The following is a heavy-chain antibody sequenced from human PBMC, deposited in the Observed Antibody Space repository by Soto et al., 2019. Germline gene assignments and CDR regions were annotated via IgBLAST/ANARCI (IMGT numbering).Heavy chain of an antibody. J-gene: IGHJ6*02. Sequence: SETLSLTCTVSGGSISSGGYYWSWIRQHPGKGLEWIGYIYYSGSTYYNPSLKSRVTISVDTSKNQFSLKLSSVTAADTAVYYCARDRVKLELDYYYYYGMDVWGQGTTVTVSS. CDR1: GGSISSGGYY. V-gene: IGHV4-31*03. D-gene: IGHD1-7*01. CDR3: ARDRVKLELDYYYYYGMDV. CDR2: IYYSGST.